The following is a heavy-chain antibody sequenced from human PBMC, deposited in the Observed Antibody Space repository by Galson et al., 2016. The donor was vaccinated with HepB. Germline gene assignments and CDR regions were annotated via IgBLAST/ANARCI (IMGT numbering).Heavy chain of an antibody. J-gene: IGHJ4*02. CDR1: GFSFSIYG. D-gene: IGHD6-6*01. CDR3: VRGGAARPDY. V-gene: IGHV3-48*01. Sequence: SLRLSCAASGFSFSIYGMNWVRQAPGKGLEWVAYISSSSSEMSYADSVTGRFTISRDNAKNFLFLRMSGLGAEDTAGYYCVRGGAARPDYWGQGILVTVSS. CDR2: ISSSSSEM.